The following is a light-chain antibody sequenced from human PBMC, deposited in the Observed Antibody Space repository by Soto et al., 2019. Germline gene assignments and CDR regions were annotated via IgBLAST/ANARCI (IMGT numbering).Light chain of an antibody. CDR3: TSYTSSSTPV. V-gene: IGLV2-14*01. Sequence: QSALTQPASVSGSPGQAITISCTGTSSDVGGYNYVSWYQQHPGKAPKLMIYEVSNRPSGVSDRFSVSKSGNTASLTISGLQAEDEADYYCTSYTSSSTPVFGTGTKLTVL. CDR1: SSDVGGYNY. J-gene: IGLJ1*01. CDR2: EVS.